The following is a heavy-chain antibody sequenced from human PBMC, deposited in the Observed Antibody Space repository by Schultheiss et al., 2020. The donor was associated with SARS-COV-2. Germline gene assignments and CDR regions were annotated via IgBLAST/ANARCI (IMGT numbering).Heavy chain of an antibody. CDR3: ARDLGSSAWYRNAFDS. Sequence: ASVKVSCKASGGTFSSYAISWVRQAPGQGLEWMGGINPNSGGTNYAQKFQGRVTMTRDTSISTAYMELSSLRSDDTAVYYCARDLGSSAWYRNAFDSWGQGTLVTVSS. V-gene: IGHV1-2*02. J-gene: IGHJ4*02. CDR2: INPNSGGT. CDR1: GGTFSSYA. D-gene: IGHD6-19*01.